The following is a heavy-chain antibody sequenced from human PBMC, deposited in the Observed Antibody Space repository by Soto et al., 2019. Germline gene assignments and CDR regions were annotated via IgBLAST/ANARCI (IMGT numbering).Heavy chain of an antibody. Sequence: QVQLQQWGAGLLKPSETLSLTCAVYGGSFSGYYWSWIRQPPGQGLEWIGEINHSGSTNYNPSLKRRGPIAVETSKNQFPLKLRSVTAPGTGVDYWARVGWGLFDYRGQGTLVTVSS. CDR3: ARVGWGLFDY. CDR2: INHSGST. D-gene: IGHD1-26*01. V-gene: IGHV4-34*01. J-gene: IGHJ4*02. CDR1: GGSFSGYY.